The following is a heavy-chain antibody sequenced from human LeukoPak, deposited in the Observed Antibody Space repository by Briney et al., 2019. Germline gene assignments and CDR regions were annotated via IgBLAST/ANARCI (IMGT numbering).Heavy chain of an antibody. CDR1: GGSVSSYY. V-gene: IGHV4-59*02. Sequence: SETLSLTCTVSGGSVSSYYWSWIRQPPGKGLEWIGYIYYSGSTNYNPSLKSRVTISVDTSKNQFSLKLSSVTAADTALYYCARENGYRYDYWGQGTLVTVSS. CDR2: IYYSGST. CDR3: ARENGYRYDY. J-gene: IGHJ4*02. D-gene: IGHD5-18*01.